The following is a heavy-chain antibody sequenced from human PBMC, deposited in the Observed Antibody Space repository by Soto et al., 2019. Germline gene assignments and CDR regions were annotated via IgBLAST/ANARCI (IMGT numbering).Heavy chain of an antibody. CDR1: GYNFMKYG. CDR3: AGSKNRGVTVDY. Sequence: GASVKVSCKGFGYNFMKYGINWVRQAPGQGLEWVGWISPYSGYTHSAQKFHGRLTLTTDTAASTAYMELEVLRSADTALYYCAGSKNRGVTVDYWGQGALVTVSS. CDR2: ISPYSGYT. J-gene: IGHJ4*02. D-gene: IGHD3-10*01. V-gene: IGHV1-18*01.